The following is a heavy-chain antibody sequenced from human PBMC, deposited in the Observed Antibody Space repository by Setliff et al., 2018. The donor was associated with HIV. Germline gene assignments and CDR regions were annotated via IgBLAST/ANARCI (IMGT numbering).Heavy chain of an antibody. V-gene: IGHV4-34*01. J-gene: IGHJ4*02. CDR1: GGSFSGYY. D-gene: IGHD3-22*01. CDR2: INHSGST. Sequence: SETLSLTCAVYGGSFSGYYWSWIRQPPGKGLEWIGEINHSGSTNYNPSLKSRVTISVDTSKNQFSLKLSSVTAADTAVYYCASHDYYDSSVYYYRFDYWGQGTLVTVSS. CDR3: ASHDYYDSSVYYYRFDY.